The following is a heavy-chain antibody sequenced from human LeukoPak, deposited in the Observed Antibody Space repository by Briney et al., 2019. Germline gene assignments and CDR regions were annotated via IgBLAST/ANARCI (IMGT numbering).Heavy chain of an antibody. CDR3: ARDGVSSRYCSGGSCPYYYYGMDV. CDR2: IWYDGSKE. Sequence: GGSLRLSCAASGFILSDYGMHWVRQAPGKGLEWVAVIWYDGSKEYYADSVKGRFTISRDSSKNTVYLQMDSLRAEDTAVYYCARDGVSSRYCSGGSCPYYYYGMDVWGQGTTVTVSS. J-gene: IGHJ6*02. V-gene: IGHV3-33*01. D-gene: IGHD2-15*01. CDR1: GFILSDYG.